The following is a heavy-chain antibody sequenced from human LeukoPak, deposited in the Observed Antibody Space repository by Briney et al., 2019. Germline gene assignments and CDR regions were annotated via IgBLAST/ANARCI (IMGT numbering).Heavy chain of an antibody. CDR1: GYTFTGYY. CDR3: ARVLRGYGNTGDF. CDR2: INPNSGGT. V-gene: IGHV1-2*02. Sequence: ASVKVSCKASGYTFTGYYMHWVRQAPGQGLEWMGWINPNSGGTNYAQKFQGRVTMTRDTSISTAYMELSRLRSDDTAVYYCARVLRGYGNTGDFWGQGTLVTVYS. J-gene: IGHJ4*02. D-gene: IGHD3-10*01.